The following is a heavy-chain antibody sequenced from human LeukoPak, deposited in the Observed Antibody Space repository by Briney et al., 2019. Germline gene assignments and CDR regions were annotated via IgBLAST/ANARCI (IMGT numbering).Heavy chain of an antibody. J-gene: IGHJ6*02. CDR3: ARDIDSSGWWDYYYGMDV. Sequence: ASVKVSCKASGYTFTGYYMHWVRQAPGQGLEWMGIINPSGGSTSYAQKFQGRVTMTRDTSTSTVYMELSSLRSEDTAVYYCARDIDSSGWWDYYYGMDVWGQGTTVTVSS. CDR2: INPSGGST. CDR1: GYTFTGYY. D-gene: IGHD6-19*01. V-gene: IGHV1-46*01.